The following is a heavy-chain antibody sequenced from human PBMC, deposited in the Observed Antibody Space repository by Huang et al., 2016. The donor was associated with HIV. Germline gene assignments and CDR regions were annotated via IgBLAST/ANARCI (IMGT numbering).Heavy chain of an antibody. V-gene: IGHV3-30*18. CDR3: GKDWTGSSGWFTLHYYYYGMDV. D-gene: IGHD6-19*01. J-gene: IGHJ6*02. CDR2: IAYDGNKK. Sequence: QVQLVESGGGVVQPGRSLRLSCAASGFSFSNYGIHWVRQGTGKGVEWVTVIAYDGNKKDYADAVEGRFTISRENSNSTLFLQMNSLRAEDTAVYYCGKDWTGSSGWFTLHYYYYGMDVWGQGTTVTVSS. CDR1: GFSFSNYG.